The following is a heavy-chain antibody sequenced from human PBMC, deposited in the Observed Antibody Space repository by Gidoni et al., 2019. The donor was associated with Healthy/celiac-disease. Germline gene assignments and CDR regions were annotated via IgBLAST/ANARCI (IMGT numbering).Heavy chain of an antibody. V-gene: IGHV1-69*01. Sequence: QVQLVQSGAEVKKPGSSVKVSCKASGGTFSSYAISWVRQAPGQGLEWMGGIIPIFGTANYAQKFQGRVTITADESTSTAYMELSSLRSEDTAVYYCARYHVGVRDYYYYYGMDVWGQGTTVTVSS. J-gene: IGHJ6*02. CDR3: ARYHVGVRDYYYYYGMDV. D-gene: IGHD3-16*01. CDR2: IIPIFGTA. CDR1: GGTFSSYA.